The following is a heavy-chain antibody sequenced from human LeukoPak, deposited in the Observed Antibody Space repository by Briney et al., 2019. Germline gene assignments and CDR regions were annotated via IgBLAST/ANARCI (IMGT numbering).Heavy chain of an antibody. Sequence: GGSLRLSCRASGFTFSNYWMSWVRQAPGKGLEWVANIKQDGSEKHYVDSVKGRFTISRSNPKNTLYLQMNSLRAEDTAVYYCAKDHGSLGSGLNWGQGTLVTVSS. D-gene: IGHD3-10*01. CDR1: GFTFSNYW. V-gene: IGHV3-7*03. CDR2: IKQDGSEK. J-gene: IGHJ4*02. CDR3: AKDHGSLGSGLN.